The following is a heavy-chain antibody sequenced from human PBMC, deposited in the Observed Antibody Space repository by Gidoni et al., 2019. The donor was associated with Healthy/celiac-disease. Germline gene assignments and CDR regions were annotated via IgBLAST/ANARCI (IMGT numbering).Heavy chain of an antibody. CDR3: AKDGGYSSSSYYFDY. D-gene: IGHD6-6*01. V-gene: IGHV3-23*01. J-gene: IGHJ4*02. CDR1: GFTFSSYA. CDR2: ISGSGGTT. Sequence: EVQLLESGGGLVQPGGSLRLSCAASGFTFSSYAMSWVRQAPGKGLEWGSGISGSGGTTYYADSVKGRFTISRDDSKNTLYLQMTSLRAEDTAVYYCAKDGGYSSSSYYFDYWGQGTLVSVSS.